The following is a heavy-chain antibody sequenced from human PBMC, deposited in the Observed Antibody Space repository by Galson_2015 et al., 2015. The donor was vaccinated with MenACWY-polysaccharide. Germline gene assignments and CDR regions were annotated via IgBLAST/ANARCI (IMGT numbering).Heavy chain of an antibody. Sequence: CAISGDSVSNNHVAWNWIRQSPSRGLEWLGRTYRGSNQYAASMGGRIAINSDTSTNQFSLQLSSVTPEDTGLYYCARGAYSSFDIWGQGTMVTDSS. J-gene: IGHJ3*02. CDR3: ARGAYSSFDI. CDR2: TYRGSN. D-gene: IGHD2-15*01. V-gene: IGHV6-1*01. CDR1: GDSVSNNHVA.